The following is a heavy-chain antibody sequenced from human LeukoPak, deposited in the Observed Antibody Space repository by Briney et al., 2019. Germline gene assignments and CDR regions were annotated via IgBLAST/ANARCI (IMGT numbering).Heavy chain of an antibody. CDR1: GFTFSSYE. D-gene: IGHD2-8*01. CDR2: ISSSGSTI. J-gene: IGHJ4*02. V-gene: IGHV3-48*03. Sequence: GGSLRLSCAASGFTFSSYEMNWVRQAPGKGLEWVSYISSSGSTIYYADSVKGRFTISRDNAKNSLNLQMNSLRAEDTAVYCCARDCTNGVCVKQFDYWGQGTLVTVSS. CDR3: ARDCTNGVCVKQFDY.